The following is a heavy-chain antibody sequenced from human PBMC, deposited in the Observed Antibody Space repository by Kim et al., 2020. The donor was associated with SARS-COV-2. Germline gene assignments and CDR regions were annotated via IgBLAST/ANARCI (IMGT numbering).Heavy chain of an antibody. CDR3: ARDGGSHGNNGY. V-gene: IGHV1-46*01. J-gene: IGHJ4*02. CDR2: ITPRGDSP. D-gene: IGHD1-1*01. CDR1: GYTFTSHY. Sequence: ASVKVSCKASGYTFTSHYMHWVRQAPGQGLEWMGIITPRGDSPTYAQKFQGRVTITSDTSTSTVYMELSSLGSDDTAVYYCARDGGSHGNNGYWGQGTLVTVSS.